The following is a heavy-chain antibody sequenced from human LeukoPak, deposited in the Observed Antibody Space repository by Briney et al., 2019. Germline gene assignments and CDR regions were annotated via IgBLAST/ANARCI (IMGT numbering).Heavy chain of an antibody. CDR2: IYPGDSDT. CDR1: GYSFTKYW. CDR3: ARIGSGYSLYYFDY. J-gene: IGHJ4*02. D-gene: IGHD3-22*01. Sequence: GESLKISCQGSGYSFTKYWIGWVRQKPGKGLEWMGIIYPGDSDTTYSPSLQGQVIISADKSISTAYLQWSSLKASDTAMYYCARIGSGYSLYYFDYWGQGTLVTVSS. V-gene: IGHV5-51*01.